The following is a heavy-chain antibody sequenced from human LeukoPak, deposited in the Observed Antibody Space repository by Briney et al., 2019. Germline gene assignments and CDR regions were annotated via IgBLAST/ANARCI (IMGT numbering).Heavy chain of an antibody. V-gene: IGHV3-74*01. CDR1: GLSFSSYW. D-gene: IGHD2-8*01. CDR2: INSNGRST. CDR3: TRDVWGDRDNYFDC. J-gene: IGHJ4*02. Sequence: PGGSLRLSCAASGLSFSSYWMHWVRQAPGKGLVWVSRINSNGRSTSYADSVKGRFTISRDNAKNTLYLEMNNLRAEDTAVYYCTRDVWGDRDNYFDCWGQGTLVTVSS.